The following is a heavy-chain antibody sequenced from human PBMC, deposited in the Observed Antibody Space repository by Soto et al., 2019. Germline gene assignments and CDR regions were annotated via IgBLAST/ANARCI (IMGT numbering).Heavy chain of an antibody. CDR2: IIPILGIA. CDR1: GGTFSSYT. D-gene: IGHD1-26*01. CDR3: ARDGGSYVYGAFDI. V-gene: IGHV1-69*04. Sequence: SVKVSCKASGGTFSSYTISWVRQAPGQGLEWMGRIIPILGIANYAQKFQGRVTITADKSTSTAYMELSSLRSEDTAVYYCARDGGSYVYGAFDIWGQGTMVTVSS. J-gene: IGHJ3*02.